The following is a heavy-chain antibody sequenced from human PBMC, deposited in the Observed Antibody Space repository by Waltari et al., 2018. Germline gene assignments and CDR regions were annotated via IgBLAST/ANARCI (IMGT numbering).Heavy chain of an antibody. CDR2: INYSGST. CDR3: EREWSSSSSWFDP. Sequence: QVQLQESGPGLVKSSETLSLTCTVSGGAICRNTFSWAWIRQPPGKRMAWMASINYSGSTYYMPSLKSRVTISVDTSRNQLSLRLTSVTAADTAVYFCEREWSSSSSWFDPWGQGTLVTVSS. V-gene: IGHV4-39*07. J-gene: IGHJ5*02. CDR1: GGAICRNTFS. D-gene: IGHD6-6*01.